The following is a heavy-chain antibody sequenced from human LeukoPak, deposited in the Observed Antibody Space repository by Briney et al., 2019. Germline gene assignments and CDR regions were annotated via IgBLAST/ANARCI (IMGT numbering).Heavy chain of an antibody. J-gene: IGHJ2*01. CDR1: GFTFSSYS. CDR3: ARVGDGYNFDWYFDL. V-gene: IGHV3-53*04. CDR2: IYRVGSM. D-gene: IGHD5-24*01. Sequence: PGGSLRLSCAASGFTFSSYSMNWVRQAPGKGLEWVSVIYRVGSMFYADSVKGRFTISRHNPKNTLDLQMNSLRADDTAVYYCARVGDGYNFDWYFDLWGRGTLVTVSS.